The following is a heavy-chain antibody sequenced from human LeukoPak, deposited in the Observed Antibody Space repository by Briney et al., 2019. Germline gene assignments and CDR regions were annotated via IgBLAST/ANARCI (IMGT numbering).Heavy chain of an antibody. D-gene: IGHD3-22*01. CDR2: IIPIFGTA. CDR3: ARGPFSGWGHSSGYYLLAPDY. Sequence: ASVKVSCKASGGTFSSYAISWVRQAPGQGLEWMGGIIPIFGTANYAQKFQGRVTITTDESTSTAYMELSSLRSEDTAVYYCARGPFSGWGHSSGYYLLAPDYWGQGTLVTVSS. J-gene: IGHJ4*02. V-gene: IGHV1-69*05. CDR1: GGTFSSYA.